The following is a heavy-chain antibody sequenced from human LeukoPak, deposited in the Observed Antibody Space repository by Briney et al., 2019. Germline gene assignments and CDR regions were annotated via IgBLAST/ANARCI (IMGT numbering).Heavy chain of an antibody. CDR2: ISGSGGST. D-gene: IGHD2-15*01. J-gene: IGHJ4*02. CDR1: GFTFSSYA. CDR3: AKDRYCSGGSCSGTLGY. V-gene: IGHV3-23*01. Sequence: GGSLRLFCAASGFTFSSYAMSWVRQAPGKGLEWVSAISGSGGSTYYADSVKGRFTISRDNSKNTRYLQMNSLRAEDTAVYYCAKDRYCSGGSCSGTLGYWGQGTLVTVSS.